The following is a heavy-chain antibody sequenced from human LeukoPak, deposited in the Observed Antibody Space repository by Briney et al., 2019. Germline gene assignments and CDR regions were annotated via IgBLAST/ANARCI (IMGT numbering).Heavy chain of an antibody. CDR2: FNAYSGGP. CDR3: ARDPIDGNYFLDY. Sequence: VASVKVSCKTSGYTFTGSHIHWVRQAPGQGLEWMGWFNAYSGGPKYAQKFQGRVTMTRDTSISTDYMELTSLNSDDTAVYYCARDPIDGNYFLDYWGQGTLVTVSS. D-gene: IGHD2/OR15-2a*01. V-gene: IGHV1-2*02. J-gene: IGHJ4*02. CDR1: GYTFTGSH.